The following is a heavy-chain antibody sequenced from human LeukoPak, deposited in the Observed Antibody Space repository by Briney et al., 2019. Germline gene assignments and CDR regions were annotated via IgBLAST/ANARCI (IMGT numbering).Heavy chain of an antibody. Sequence: PGGSLRLSCAASGFTFSSYSMNWVRQAPGKGLEWVSVIYSGGRTYYADSVKGRFTISRDNSKNTLYLQMNSLRAEDTAVYYCARLGELSLNWFDPWGQGTLVTVSS. D-gene: IGHD3-16*02. J-gene: IGHJ5*02. V-gene: IGHV3-66*01. CDR3: ARLGELSLNWFDP. CDR1: GFTFSSYS. CDR2: IYSGGRT.